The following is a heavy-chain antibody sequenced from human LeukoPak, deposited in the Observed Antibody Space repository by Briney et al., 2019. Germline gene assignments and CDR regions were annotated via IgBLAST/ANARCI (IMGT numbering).Heavy chain of an antibody. CDR2: ISGSGGST. CDR3: AKGPARYNEMVVDY. J-gene: IGHJ4*02. V-gene: IGHV3-23*01. CDR1: GFTFSSYA. D-gene: IGHD1-1*01. Sequence: GGSLRLSCAASGFTFSSYAMSWVRQAPGKGLEWVSAISGSGGSTYYADFVKGRFTISRDNSKNTLYLQMNSLRAEDTAVYYCAKGPARYNEMVVDYWGQGTLVTVSS.